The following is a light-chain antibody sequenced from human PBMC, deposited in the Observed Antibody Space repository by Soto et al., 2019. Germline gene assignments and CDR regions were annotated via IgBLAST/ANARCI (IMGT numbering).Light chain of an antibody. CDR2: GAS. CDR3: QQFSSYPLT. V-gene: IGKV3-15*01. CDR1: RSVASD. Sequence: EVVMTQSPATLSVSPGERATLSCRASRSVASDLAWYQHKPGQGPRLLLYGASTRASGIPARFSGSGSGTEFTLTISRLEPEDFAVYYCQQFSSYPLTFGGGTKVDIK. J-gene: IGKJ4*01.